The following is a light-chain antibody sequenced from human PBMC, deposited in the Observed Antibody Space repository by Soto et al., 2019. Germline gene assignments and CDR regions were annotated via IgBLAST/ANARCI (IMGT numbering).Light chain of an antibody. CDR1: SSDVGGYDY. V-gene: IGLV2-11*01. Sequence: QSALTQPRSVSGSPGQSVTISCTGTSSDVGGYDYVSWFQHHPGKVPKLMIYDVTKRPSGVPDRFSASKSGNTASLTISGLQAEDEADYYCWSYGGYFWVFGGGTKVTVL. J-gene: IGLJ3*02. CDR3: WSYGGYFWV. CDR2: DVT.